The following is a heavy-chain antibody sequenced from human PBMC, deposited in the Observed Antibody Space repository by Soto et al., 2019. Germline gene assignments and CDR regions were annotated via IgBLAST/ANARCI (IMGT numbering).Heavy chain of an antibody. D-gene: IGHD1-1*01. J-gene: IGHJ4*02. CDR3: VSQRTTVPTQAYFDY. CDR2: VYYRGRS. CDR1: GGSVTNSRYY. Sequence: SEPLSLTCTVSGGSVTNSRYYWGWIRQSPGKGLEWIGSVYYRGRSYSKSSVKSRVTISVDTSKNRFSLSLNSVTASDTAVYFWVSQRTTVPTQAYFDYWGPGA. V-gene: IGHV4-39*01.